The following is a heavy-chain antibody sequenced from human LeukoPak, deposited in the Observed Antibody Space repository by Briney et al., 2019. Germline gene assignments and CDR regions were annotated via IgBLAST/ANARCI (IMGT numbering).Heavy chain of an antibody. D-gene: IGHD1-26*01. V-gene: IGHV1-2*06. CDR3: ASLYDIVGTTVDY. CDR2: IDPNTGCT. CDR1: GYTFTNYY. Sequence: GTSVKVSCKTSGYTFTNYYIHWVRQAPGQGLEWMGRIDPNTGCTKSAKNFQGRVTMTRDTSISTAYMALSGLRSDDTAVYYCASLYDIVGTTVDYWGQGTLVTVSS. J-gene: IGHJ4*02.